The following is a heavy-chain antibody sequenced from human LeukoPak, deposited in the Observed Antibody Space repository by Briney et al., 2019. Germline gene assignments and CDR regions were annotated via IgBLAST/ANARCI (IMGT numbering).Heavy chain of an antibody. J-gene: IGHJ4*02. D-gene: IGHD3-22*01. CDR1: GGSISSSNW. CDR2: IYHRGNT. Sequence: PSETLSLTCAVSGGSISSSNWWNWVRQTPGKGLEWIGEIYHRGNTHYNPSLKSRVTMSVDTSTNQFSLKLSSVTAADTAVYYCARVAPLYYYDSSGYSNGEFDYWGQGTLVTVSS. CDR3: ARVAPLYYYDSSGYSNGEFDY. V-gene: IGHV4-4*02.